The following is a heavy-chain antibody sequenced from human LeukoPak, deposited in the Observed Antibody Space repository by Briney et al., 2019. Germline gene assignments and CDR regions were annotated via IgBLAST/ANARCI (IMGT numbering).Heavy chain of an antibody. D-gene: IGHD6-19*01. CDR3: ASQPQWLATYIDY. V-gene: IGHV4-39*01. CDR1: GGSISSDTYY. Sequence: PSETLSLTCTVSGGSISSDTYYWGWIRQPPGKGLEWIASIYYTGSTYYNPSLKSRVTMSVDTSKRQFSLKLSSVTAADTAVYYCASQPQWLATYIDYWGQGTLVTVSS. CDR2: IYYTGST. J-gene: IGHJ4*02.